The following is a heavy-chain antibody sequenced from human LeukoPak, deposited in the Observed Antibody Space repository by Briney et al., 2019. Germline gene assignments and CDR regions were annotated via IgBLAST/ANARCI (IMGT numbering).Heavy chain of an antibody. CDR3: ARGFGGGSYYTY. V-gene: IGHV4-34*01. CDR1: GGSFSGYY. J-gene: IGHJ4*02. D-gene: IGHD1-26*01. CDR2: INHSGST. Sequence: SETLSLTCAVYGGSFSGYYWSWIRQPPGKGLEWIGEINHSGSTNYNPSLKSRVTISVDTSKNQFSLKLSSVTAADTAVYYCARGFGGGSYYTYWGQGTLDTVSS.